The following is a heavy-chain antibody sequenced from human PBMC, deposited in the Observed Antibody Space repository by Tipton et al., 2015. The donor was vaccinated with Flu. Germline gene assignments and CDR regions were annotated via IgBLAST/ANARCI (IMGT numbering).Heavy chain of an antibody. CDR1: GFTFSSYW. D-gene: IGHD3-3*01. Sequence: SLRLSCAASGFTFSSYWMSWVRQAPGKGLEWVANIKQDGSEKYYVDSVKGRFTISRDNAKNSLYLQMNSLRAEDTAVYYCARDIGERDFWSGPRAYGMDVWGQGTTVPVSS. CDR3: ARDIGERDFWSGPRAYGMDV. CDR2: IKQDGSEK. J-gene: IGHJ6*02. V-gene: IGHV3-7*01.